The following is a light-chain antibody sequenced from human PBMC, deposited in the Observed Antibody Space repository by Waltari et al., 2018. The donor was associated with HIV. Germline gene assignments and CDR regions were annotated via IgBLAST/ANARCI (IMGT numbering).Light chain of an antibody. CDR1: QSVGSY. J-gene: IGKJ4*01. CDR3: QQRSNWLT. V-gene: IGKV3-11*01. CDR2: DKS. Sequence: EIVLTQSPATLSLSPGERATLSCRASQSVGSYLAWYQQKPGQAPRLLIYDKSKRATGIPARFSGSGSGTDFTLTISSLEPEDFAVYYCQQRSNWLTFGGGTKVEIK.